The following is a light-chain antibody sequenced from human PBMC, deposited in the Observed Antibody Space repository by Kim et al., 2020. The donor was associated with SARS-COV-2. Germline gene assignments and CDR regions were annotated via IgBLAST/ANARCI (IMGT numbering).Light chain of an antibody. CDR1: RGSIASTY. CDR2: EDN. CDR3: QSYDDSNQV. V-gene: IGLV6-57*03. J-gene: IGLJ3*02. Sequence: GKTVTISCTRSRGSIASTYVQWYQQRPGSAPTTVIYEDNQRPSGVPDRFSGSIDSSSNSASLTISGLKTEDEADYFCQSYDDSNQVFGGGTQLTVL.